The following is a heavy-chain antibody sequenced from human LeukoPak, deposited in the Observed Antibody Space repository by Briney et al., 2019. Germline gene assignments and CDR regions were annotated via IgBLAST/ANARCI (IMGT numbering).Heavy chain of an antibody. CDR3: RAERYDSLSGYPD. J-gene: IGHJ4*02. V-gene: IGHV1-58*02. Sequence: ASVKVSCKASGFTFTSSAMQWVRQARGQRLEWIGWIVVGSGNTNYAQKFQERVTITRDMSTSKAYMDLSRLTSKRTAVYYCRAERYDSLSGYPDWGQGTLVTVSS. CDR2: IVVGSGNT. CDR1: GFTFTSSA. D-gene: IGHD3-9*01.